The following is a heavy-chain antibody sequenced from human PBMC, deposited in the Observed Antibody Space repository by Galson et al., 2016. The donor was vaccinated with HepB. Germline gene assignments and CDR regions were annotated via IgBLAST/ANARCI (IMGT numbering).Heavy chain of an antibody. Sequence: SLRLSCAASGFTFSSYAMTWVRQAPGKGLEWVSSISGSGGSTYYADSVKGRFTISRDNSKNTLSLQMSSLRSEDTAIYYCAKDKKELRLGSRPYYFDYWGQGTLVTVSS. D-gene: IGHD3-16*01. V-gene: IGHV3-23*01. J-gene: IGHJ4*02. CDR2: ISGSGGST. CDR1: GFTFSSYA. CDR3: AKDKKELRLGSRPYYFDY.